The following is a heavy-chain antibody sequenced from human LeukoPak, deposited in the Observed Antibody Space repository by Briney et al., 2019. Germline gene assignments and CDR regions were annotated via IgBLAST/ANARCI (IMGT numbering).Heavy chain of an antibody. V-gene: IGHV1-18*01. D-gene: IGHD3-3*01. CDR1: GYTFTSYG. CDR3: ARRGHFRGYYDFWSGDDY. Sequence: EASVKVSCKASGYTFTSYGISWVRQAPGQGLEWMGWISAYNGNTNYAQKLQGRVTMTTDTSTSTAYMELRSLRSDDTAVYYCARRGHFRGYYDFWSGDDYWGQGTLVTVSS. J-gene: IGHJ4*02. CDR2: ISAYNGNT.